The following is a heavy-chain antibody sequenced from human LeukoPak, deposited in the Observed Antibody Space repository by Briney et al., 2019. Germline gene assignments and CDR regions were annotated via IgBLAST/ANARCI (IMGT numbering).Heavy chain of an antibody. D-gene: IGHD1-26*01. Sequence: PGGSLRLSCAASGFTFSSYSMNWVRQAPGKGLEWVSSISSSSSYIYYADSVKGRFTISRDNAKNSLYLQMNSLRAEDTAAYCCARGLVGAFDYWGQGTLVTVSS. V-gene: IGHV3-21*01. CDR3: ARGLVGAFDY. CDR2: ISSSSSYI. CDR1: GFTFSSYS. J-gene: IGHJ4*02.